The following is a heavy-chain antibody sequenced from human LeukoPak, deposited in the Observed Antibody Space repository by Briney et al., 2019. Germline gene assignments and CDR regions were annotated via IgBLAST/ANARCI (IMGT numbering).Heavy chain of an antibody. CDR1: GFTFSSYA. Sequence: GGSLSLSCAASGFTFSSYAMHWVRKAPGKGLEWVAVISYDGSNKYYADSVKGRFTISRDNSKNTLYLQMNSLRAEDTAVYYCASSSPGANRWVVVPAAPLDYWGQGTLVTVSS. J-gene: IGHJ4*02. CDR2: ISYDGSNK. CDR3: ASSSPGANRWVVVPAAPLDY. D-gene: IGHD2-2*01. V-gene: IGHV3-30-3*01.